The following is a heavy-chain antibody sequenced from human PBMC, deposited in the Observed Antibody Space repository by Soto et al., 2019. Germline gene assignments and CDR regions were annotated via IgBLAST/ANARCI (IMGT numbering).Heavy chain of an antibody. Sequence: QAQLLQSGAEVERPGASVKISCKASGYVFNKWAIHWVRQAPGQGLEWMGWIDPGTGNTKYSQKFQGRVTITKDTSANTVYMELSSLRSEDTAMFYCTRGGSDLYFDRWGRGTLVAVSS. CDR1: GYVFNKWA. D-gene: IGHD3-3*01. CDR3: TRGGSDLYFDR. CDR2: IDPGTGNT. J-gene: IGHJ2*01. V-gene: IGHV1-3*01.